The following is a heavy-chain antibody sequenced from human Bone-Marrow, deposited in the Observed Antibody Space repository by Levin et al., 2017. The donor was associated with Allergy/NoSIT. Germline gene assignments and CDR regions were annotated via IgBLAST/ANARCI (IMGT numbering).Heavy chain of an antibody. CDR1: GFTFSSYA. J-gene: IGHJ6*02. CDR2: ISYDGSNK. D-gene: IGHD2-15*01. V-gene: IGHV3-30*04. CDR3: AREHVVVVAALAYYYYYGMDV. Sequence: GGSLRLSCAASGFTFSSYAMHWVRQAPGKGLEWVAVISYDGSNKYYADSVKGRFTISRDNSKNTLYLQMNSLRAEDTAVYYCAREHVVVVAALAYYYYYGMDVWGQGTTVTVSS.